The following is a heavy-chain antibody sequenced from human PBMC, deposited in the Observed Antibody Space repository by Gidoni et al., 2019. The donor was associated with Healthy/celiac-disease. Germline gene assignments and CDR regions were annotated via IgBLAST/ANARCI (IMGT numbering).Heavy chain of an antibody. Sequence: QVQLVESGGGVVKPGRSLRLSCAASGFTFSSYGMHWVRQAPGKGLEWVAVIWYDGSNKYYADSVKGRFTISRDNSKNTLYLQMNSLRAEDTAVYYCARVVGGSTYIDYWGQGTLVTVSS. CDR2: IWYDGSNK. CDR1: GFTFSSYG. J-gene: IGHJ4*02. D-gene: IGHD1-26*01. CDR3: ARVVGGSTYIDY. V-gene: IGHV3-33*01.